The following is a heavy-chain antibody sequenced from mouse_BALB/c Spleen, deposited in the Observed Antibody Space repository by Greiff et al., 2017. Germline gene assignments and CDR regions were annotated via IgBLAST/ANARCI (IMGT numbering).Heavy chain of an antibody. CDR2: ILPGSGST. CDR1: GYTFSSYW. V-gene: IGHV1-9*01. CDR3: GAETWFAY. J-gene: IGHJ3*01. Sequence: QVQLQQSGAELMKPGASVKISCKATGYTFSSYWIEWVKQRPGHGLEWIGEILPGSGSTNYNEKFKGKATFTADTSSNTAYMQLSSLTSEDSAVYYCGAETWFAYWGQGTLVTVSA.